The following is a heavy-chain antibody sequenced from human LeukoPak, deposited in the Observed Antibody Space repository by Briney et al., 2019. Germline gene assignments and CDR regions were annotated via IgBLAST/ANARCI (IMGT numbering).Heavy chain of an antibody. Sequence: PSETLSLTCTVSGGFISSHYWSWIRQPPGKGLEWIGYIYYSGSTNYNPSLKSRVTISVDTSKNQFSLKLSSVTAADTAVYYCARGDTVTDFDYWGQGTLVTVSS. CDR1: GGFISSHY. J-gene: IGHJ4*02. D-gene: IGHD4-11*01. V-gene: IGHV4-59*11. CDR2: IYYSGST. CDR3: ARGDTVTDFDY.